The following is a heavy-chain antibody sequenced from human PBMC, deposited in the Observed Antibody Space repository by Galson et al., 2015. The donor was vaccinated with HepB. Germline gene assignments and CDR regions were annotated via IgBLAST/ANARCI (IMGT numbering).Heavy chain of an antibody. CDR1: GFTFDRHA. CDR3: VKAGGTVMLPAARWSFDY. J-gene: IGHJ4*02. D-gene: IGHD2-2*01. Sequence: SLRLSCAASGFTFDRHAMSWVRQAPGKGLEWVSTISGSGSNTYYADSVKGQFTVSRDNSKNTLFLLMNSLKAEDTAVYYCVKAGGTVMLPAARWSFDYWGQGTLVTVSS. V-gene: IGHV3-23*01. CDR2: ISGSGSNT.